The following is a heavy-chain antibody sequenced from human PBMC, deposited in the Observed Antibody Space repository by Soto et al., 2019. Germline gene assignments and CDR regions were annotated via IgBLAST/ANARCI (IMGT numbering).Heavy chain of an antibody. CDR2: ISYSGST. J-gene: IGHJ4*01. Sequence: QVQLQESGPGLVQPSQTLSLTCTVSGGSISSGGYYWSWIRQHPGTGLEWIGHISYSGSTYYNTSLKSRITIAVDTSRNQCSLIVNSVTASDPAVYYCARGVLHWGQGTLVTVSS. V-gene: IGHV4-31*03. CDR3: ARGVLH. CDR1: GGSISSGGYY.